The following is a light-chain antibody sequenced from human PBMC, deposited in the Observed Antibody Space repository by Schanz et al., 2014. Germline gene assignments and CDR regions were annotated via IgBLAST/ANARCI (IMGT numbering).Light chain of an antibody. CDR1: SSDIGRYNY. CDR2: DVT. V-gene: IGLV2-8*01. Sequence: QSVLTQPPSASGSPGQSVAISCTGTSSDIGRYNYVSWYQHHPGKAPKLLIYDVTKRPSGVPDRFSGSKSGNTASLVISGLRPEDDADYFCSSYAGNDNQVVFGGGTKLTVL. CDR3: SSYAGNDNQVV. J-gene: IGLJ2*01.